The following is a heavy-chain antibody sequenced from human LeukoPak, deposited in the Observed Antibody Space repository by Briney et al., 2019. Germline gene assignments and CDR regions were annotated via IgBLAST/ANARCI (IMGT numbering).Heavy chain of an antibody. CDR3: ARGLRVNWFDP. V-gene: IGHV3-30-3*01. CDR2: ISYDGSNK. J-gene: IGHJ5*02. Sequence: GGSLRLSCAASGFTFSSYAMHWVRQAPGKGLEGVAVISYDGSNKYYADSVKGRFTISRDNAKNTLYLQMNSLRAEDTAVYYCARGLRVNWFDPWGQGTLVTVSS. CDR1: GFTFSSYA.